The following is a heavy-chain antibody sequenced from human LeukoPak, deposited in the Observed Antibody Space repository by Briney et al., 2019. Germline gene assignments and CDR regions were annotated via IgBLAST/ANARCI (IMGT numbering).Heavy chain of an antibody. CDR3: ARGVAMVTESGYYYYYMDV. V-gene: IGHV1-8*02. CDR2: MNPNSGNT. CDR1: GYTFTSYD. J-gene: IGHJ6*03. D-gene: IGHD5-18*01. Sequence: GASVKVSCKASGYTFTSYDINWVRQATGQGLEWMGWMNPNSGNTGYAQKFQGRVTMTRNTSISTAYMELSSLRSEDTAVYYCARGVAMVTESGYYYYYMDVWGKGTTVTVSS.